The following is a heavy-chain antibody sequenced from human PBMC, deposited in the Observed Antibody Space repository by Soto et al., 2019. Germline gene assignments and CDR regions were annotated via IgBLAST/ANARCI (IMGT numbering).Heavy chain of an antibody. CDR3: ARRIIRSSSGHTWFDS. V-gene: IGHV3-13*04. Sequence: GGSLRLSCVVSGFMFSDYDIHWVRQSTGKGLEWVSGSGIAGDSSQSDSVKGRFTVSQDNARNSLFLQMDSLRVGDTAIYYCARRIIRSSSGHTWFDSWGQGILVTVSS. D-gene: IGHD2-21*01. CDR2: SGIAGDS. J-gene: IGHJ5*01. CDR1: GFMFSDYD.